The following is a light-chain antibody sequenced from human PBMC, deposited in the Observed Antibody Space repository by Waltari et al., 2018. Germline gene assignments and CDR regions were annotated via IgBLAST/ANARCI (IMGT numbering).Light chain of an antibody. Sequence: QSALTQPASVSGSPGQSITLTCTGTSTDVRSYHYVSWYQPYPGKSPKLLIYAVTQRASGVSDRFSGSKSGKTASLTISGLQAEDEADYYCCSCAGDSLYVFGAGTTVTV. V-gene: IGLV2-23*02. CDR1: STDVRSYHY. J-gene: IGLJ1*01. CDR3: CSCAGDSLYV. CDR2: AVT.